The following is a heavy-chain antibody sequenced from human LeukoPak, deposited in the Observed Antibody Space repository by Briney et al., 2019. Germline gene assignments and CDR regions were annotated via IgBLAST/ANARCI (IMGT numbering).Heavy chain of an antibody. CDR1: GGSISSSSYC. Sequence: PSETLSLTCTVSGGSISSSSYCWGWIRQPPGKGLEWIGSIYYSGSTYYNPSLKSRFTISVDTSKNQFSLNLSSVTAADTSVYYCARLYYDSSGYYQICYFDYWGQGTLVTVSS. D-gene: IGHD3-22*01. J-gene: IGHJ4*02. CDR2: IYYSGST. CDR3: ARLYYDSSGYYQICYFDY. V-gene: IGHV4-39*01.